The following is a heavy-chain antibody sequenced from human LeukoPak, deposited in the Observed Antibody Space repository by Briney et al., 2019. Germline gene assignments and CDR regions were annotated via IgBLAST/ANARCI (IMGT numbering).Heavy chain of an antibody. CDR2: ISSSSSYI. D-gene: IGHD5-12*01. J-gene: IGHJ6*02. CDR3: ARVGLRQLARGELYYYGMDV. CDR1: GFTFSSYS. Sequence: GGSLRLSCAASGFTFSSYSMNWVRQAPGKGLEWVSYISSSSSYIYYADSVKGRFTISRDNAKNSLYLQMNSLRAEDTAVYYCARVGLRQLARGELYYYGMDVWGQGTTVTVSS. V-gene: IGHV3-21*05.